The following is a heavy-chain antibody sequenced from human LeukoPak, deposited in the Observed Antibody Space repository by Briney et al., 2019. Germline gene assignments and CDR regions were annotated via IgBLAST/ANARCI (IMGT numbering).Heavy chain of an antibody. CDR1: GFTFTSSA. CDR3: AAESAAAGTKEFDY. D-gene: IGHD6-13*01. V-gene: IGHV1-58*02. Sequence: TSVKVSFKASGFTFTSSAMQWVRQARGQRLEWIGWIVVGSGNTNYAQKFQERVTITRDMSTSTAYMELSSLRSEDTAVYYCAAESAAAGTKEFDYWGQGTLVTVAS. J-gene: IGHJ4*02. CDR2: IVVGSGNT.